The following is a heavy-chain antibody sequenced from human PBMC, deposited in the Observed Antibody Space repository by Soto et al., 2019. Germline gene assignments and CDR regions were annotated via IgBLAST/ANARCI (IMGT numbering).Heavy chain of an antibody. V-gene: IGHV4-61*08. CDR1: GGSISSGGYY. Sequence: SETLSLTCTVSGGSISSGGYYWSWIRQPPGKGLEWIGYIYYSGSTNYNPSLKSRVTISLDTSKNQFSLKLSSVTAADTAVYYCATTDDSSLYYFDYWGQGTLVTVSS. CDR2: IYYSGST. CDR3: ATTDDSSLYYFDY. D-gene: IGHD3-22*01. J-gene: IGHJ4*02.